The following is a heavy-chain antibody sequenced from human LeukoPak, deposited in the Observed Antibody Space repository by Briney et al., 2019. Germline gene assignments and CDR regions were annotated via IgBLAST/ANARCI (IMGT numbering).Heavy chain of an antibody. CDR1: GFTFSIYA. J-gene: IGHJ4*02. CDR2: ITGSGDYT. Sequence: QTGGSLRPSCAASGFTFSIYAMTWVRQAPGKGLEWVSAITGSGDYTYYTDSVEGRVTISRDNSKNTVYLQMNSLRVEDTAVYYCAKDRRGVFDFWGQGTLVTVSS. D-gene: IGHD3-10*01. CDR3: AKDRRGVFDF. V-gene: IGHV3-23*01.